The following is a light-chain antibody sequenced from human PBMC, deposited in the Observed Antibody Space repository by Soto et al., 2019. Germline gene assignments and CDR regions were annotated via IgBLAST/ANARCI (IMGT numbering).Light chain of an antibody. CDR2: EAS. J-gene: IGLJ2*01. CDR3: CSYAGNSTLV. V-gene: IGLV2-23*01. CDR1: SSDVGSYNL. Sequence: QSVLTQPASVSGSPGQSITISCTGTSSDVGSYNLVSWYQQHPGKAPKLMIYEASKRPSGVSNRFSGSKSGNTASLTVSGLQAEDEAEYHCCSYAGNSTLVFGGGTKVTVL.